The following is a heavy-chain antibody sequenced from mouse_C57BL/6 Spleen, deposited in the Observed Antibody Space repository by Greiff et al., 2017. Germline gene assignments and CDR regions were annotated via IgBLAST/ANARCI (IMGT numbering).Heavy chain of an antibody. J-gene: IGHJ1*03. CDR1: GFNIKDYY. V-gene: IGHV14-1*01. CDR3: TTITTAGYFEV. Sequence: VQLQPSWAELVRPGASVKLSCTASGFNIKDYYMHWVKQRPEQGLEWIGRIDPEDGDTEYAPKFQGKATMTADTSSNTAYLQLSSLTSEDTAVYYCTTITTAGYFEVWGTGTTVTVSS. CDR2: IDPEDGDT. D-gene: IGHD1-2*01.